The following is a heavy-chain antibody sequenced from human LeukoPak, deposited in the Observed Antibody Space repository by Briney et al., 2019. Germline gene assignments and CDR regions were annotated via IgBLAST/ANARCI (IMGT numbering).Heavy chain of an antibody. V-gene: IGHV3-30*02. CDR1: GFTFSSYG. J-gene: IGHJ1*01. CDR2: IRYDGSNK. D-gene: IGHD3-3*01. CDR3: AKDRAIYDFWSGYGYFQH. Sequence: GGSLRLSCAASGFTFSSYGMHWVRQAPGKGLEWVAFIRYDGSNKYYADSVKGRFTTSRDNSKNTLYLQMNSLRAEDTAVYYCAKDRAIYDFWSGYGYFQHWGQGTLVTVSS.